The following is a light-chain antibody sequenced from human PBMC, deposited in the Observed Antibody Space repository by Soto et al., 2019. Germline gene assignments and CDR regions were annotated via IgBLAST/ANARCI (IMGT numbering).Light chain of an antibody. J-gene: IGKJ1*01. CDR1: QSISIW. Sequence: DIQMTQSPSTLSASVVDRVNISCWASQSISIWLAWYQQKAGKAPKLLIYKASSLESGVPSRFSGSGSGTEFKLNISRLQPDEFATYYCQQYNPYWTLGQQTTVAIK. V-gene: IGKV1-5*03. CDR3: QQYNPYWT. CDR2: KAS.